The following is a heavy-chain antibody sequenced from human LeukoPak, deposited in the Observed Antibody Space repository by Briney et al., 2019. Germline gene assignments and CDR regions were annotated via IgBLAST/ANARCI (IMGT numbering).Heavy chain of an antibody. D-gene: IGHD6-6*01. Sequence: GGSLRLSCAASGFTFSSYAMSWVRQGPGEGLEGVSAISGSDGNRYYADSAKGRFTISRDNSKNTLYLQMSSLRAEDTAVYYCANDVSSSTGYWGQGTLVTVSS. CDR3: ANDVSSSTGY. J-gene: IGHJ4*02. V-gene: IGHV3-23*01. CDR1: GFTFSSYA. CDR2: ISGSDGNR.